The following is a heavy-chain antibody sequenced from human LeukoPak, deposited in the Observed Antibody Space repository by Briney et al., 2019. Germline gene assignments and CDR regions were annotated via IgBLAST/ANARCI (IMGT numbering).Heavy chain of an antibody. CDR1: GFTFSRYS. Sequence: NSGGSLRLSCAASGFTFSRYSMNWVRQAPGKGLEGVSSISSSSSFIYYADSVKGRFTISRDNAKNSLYLQMNSLRAEDTAVYYCARDPPLGSCSTISCPHLDYWGQGTLVTVSS. CDR2: ISSSSSFI. J-gene: IGHJ4*02. D-gene: IGHD2-2*01. V-gene: IGHV3-21*01. CDR3: ARDPPLGSCSTISCPHLDY.